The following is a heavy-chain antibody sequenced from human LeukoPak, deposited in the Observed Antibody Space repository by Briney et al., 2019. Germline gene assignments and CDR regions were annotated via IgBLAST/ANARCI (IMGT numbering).Heavy chain of an antibody. D-gene: IGHD3-3*01. CDR3: TRLAYYDFWSGSPDAFDI. CDR2: IRSKANSYAT. J-gene: IGHJ3*02. CDR1: GFTFSGSA. V-gene: IGHV3-73*01. Sequence: PGGSLRLSCAASGFTFSGSAMHWVRQASGKGLEWVGRIRSKANSYATAYAASVKGRFTISRDDSKNTAYLQMNSLKTGDTAVYYCTRLAYYDFWSGSPDAFDIWGQGTMVTVSS.